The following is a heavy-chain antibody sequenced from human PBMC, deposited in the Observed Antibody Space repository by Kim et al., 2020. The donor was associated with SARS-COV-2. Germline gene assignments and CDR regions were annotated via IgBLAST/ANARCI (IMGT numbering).Heavy chain of an antibody. CDR3: ARGSPKLWFGSFDY. Sequence: GGSLRLSCAASGFTFSSYAMHWVRQAPGKGLEWVAVISYDGSNKYYADSVKGRFTISRDNSKNTLYLQMNSLRAEDTAVYYCARGSPKLWFGSFDYWGQG. D-gene: IGHD3-10*01. V-gene: IGHV3-30*04. J-gene: IGHJ4*02. CDR2: ISYDGSNK. CDR1: GFTFSSYA.